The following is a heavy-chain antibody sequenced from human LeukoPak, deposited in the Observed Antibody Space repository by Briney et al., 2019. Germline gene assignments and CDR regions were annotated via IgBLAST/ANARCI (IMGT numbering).Heavy chain of an antibody. Sequence: PSETLSLTCTVSGGSISSGGYYWSWIRRHPGKGLEWIGYIYYSGSTYYNPSLKSRVTISVDTSKNQFSLKLSSVTAADTAVYYCARAKCSSTSCYGPYYYYGMDVWGQGTTVTVSS. CDR3: ARAKCSSTSCYGPYYYYGMDV. CDR2: IYYSGST. J-gene: IGHJ6*02. CDR1: GGSISSGGYY. D-gene: IGHD2-2*01. V-gene: IGHV4-31*03.